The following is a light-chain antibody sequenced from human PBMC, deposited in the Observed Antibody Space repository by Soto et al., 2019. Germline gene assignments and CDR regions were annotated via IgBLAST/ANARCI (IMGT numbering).Light chain of an antibody. Sequence: GLTQSPRTLSLSPGEGATLSCRASQNVNNNFVAWYQQKPGQAPSLLIYGVSDRATGVPARFSGSGSGTDFTLTISRLEPEDFAVYYCQQHGASYTFGGGTRVDNK. CDR1: QNVNNNF. CDR3: QQHGASYT. V-gene: IGKV3-20*01. J-gene: IGKJ4*01. CDR2: GVS.